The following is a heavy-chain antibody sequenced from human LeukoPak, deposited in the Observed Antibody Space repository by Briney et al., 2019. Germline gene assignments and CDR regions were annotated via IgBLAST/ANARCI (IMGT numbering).Heavy chain of an antibody. CDR1: GFTFSSYA. CDR2: IRGSGGST. Sequence: GGSLRLSCAASGFTFSSYAMSWVRQAPGKGLEWVSAIRGSGGSTYYADSVKGRFTISRDNSKNTLYLQMNSLRAEDTAVYYCAKGQLTVTTSWYYYYGMDVWGQGTTVTVSS. J-gene: IGHJ6*02. V-gene: IGHV3-23*01. D-gene: IGHD4-17*01. CDR3: AKGQLTVTTSWYYYYGMDV.